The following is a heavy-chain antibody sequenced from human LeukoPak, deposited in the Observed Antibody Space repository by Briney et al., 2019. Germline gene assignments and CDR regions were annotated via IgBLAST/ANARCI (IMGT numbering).Heavy chain of an antibody. J-gene: IGHJ3*02. D-gene: IGHD4-23*01. Sequence: SETLSLTCTVSGDSISRSLYYRGWIRQPPGKGLEWIGTIYYSGSTYYNPSLKSRVTISVDTSKNQFSLKLTSVTAADTAVYYCARSYGGHSVCDAFDIWGQGTMVTVSS. CDR2: IYYSGST. CDR1: GDSISRSLYY. CDR3: ARSYGGHSVCDAFDI. V-gene: IGHV4-39*01.